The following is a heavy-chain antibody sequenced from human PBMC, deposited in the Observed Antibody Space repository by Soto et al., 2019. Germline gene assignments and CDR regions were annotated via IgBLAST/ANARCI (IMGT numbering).Heavy chain of an antibody. V-gene: IGHV3-11*01. Sequence: VGSLRLSCAASGLNFSAYYMTWIRQAPGKGLEWLSYISNSGDIVYYADSVKGRFTVSRGSAKNSRYLQFNSPTAEHTAVYYCARGGSYGCGSDYWGQRTLVTVSS. J-gene: IGHJ4*02. D-gene: IGHD3-16*01. CDR1: GLNFSAYY. CDR2: ISNSGDIV. CDR3: ARGGSYGCGSDY.